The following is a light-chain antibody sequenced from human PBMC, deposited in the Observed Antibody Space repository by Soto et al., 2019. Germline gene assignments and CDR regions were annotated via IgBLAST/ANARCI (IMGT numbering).Light chain of an antibody. CDR1: QSVTSY. J-gene: IGKJ4*01. CDR2: GAS. CDR3: KQYNKWPLT. V-gene: IGKV3-15*01. Sequence: EIVMTQSPATLSFSPGERATLSCRASQSVTSYLAWYQQKPGQAPRLLIYGASTRATGIPARFSGSGSGKEFTLTISSLQSEDFAVYYCKQYNKWPLTFGGGNRVDIX.